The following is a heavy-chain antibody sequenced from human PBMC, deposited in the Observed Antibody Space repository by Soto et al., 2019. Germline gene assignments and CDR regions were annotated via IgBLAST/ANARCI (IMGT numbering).Heavy chain of an antibody. CDR1: GFTFTRYS. CDR3: ARESEDLTSNFDY. Sequence: GGSLRLSCAASGFTFTRYSMNWVRQAPGKGLEWVSSISSTTNYIYYADSMKGRFTVSRDNAKNSVYLEMNSLSAEDTAVYYRARESEDLTSNFDYWGQGTLVTVSS. J-gene: IGHJ4*02. V-gene: IGHV3-21*01. CDR2: ISSTTNYI.